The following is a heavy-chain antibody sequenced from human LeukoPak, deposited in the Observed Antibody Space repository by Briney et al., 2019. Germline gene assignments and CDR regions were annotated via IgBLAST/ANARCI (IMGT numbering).Heavy chain of an antibody. CDR1: GYTFTGYY. V-gene: IGHV1-18*04. D-gene: IGHD2-8*02. Sequence: ASVKVSCKASGYTFTGYYMHWVRQAPGQGLEWMGWISAYNGNTNYAQKLQGRVTMTTDTSTSTAYMELRSLRSDDTAVYYCARDTGGDCLDYWGQGTLVTVSS. CDR3: ARDTGGDCLDY. J-gene: IGHJ4*02. CDR2: ISAYNGNT.